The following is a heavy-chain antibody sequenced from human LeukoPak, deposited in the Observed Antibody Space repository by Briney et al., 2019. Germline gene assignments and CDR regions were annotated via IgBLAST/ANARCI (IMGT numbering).Heavy chain of an antibody. CDR3: ARGSAYQLLLLDY. CDR1: GFTVSSNY. Sequence: GGSLRLSCAASGFTVSSNYMSWVRQAPGKGLEWVSVIYSGGSTYYADSVKGRFTISRDNSKNTLYLQMNSLGAEDTAVYYCARGSAYQLLLLDYWGQGTLVTVSS. CDR2: IYSGGST. J-gene: IGHJ4*02. V-gene: IGHV3-66*01. D-gene: IGHD2-2*01.